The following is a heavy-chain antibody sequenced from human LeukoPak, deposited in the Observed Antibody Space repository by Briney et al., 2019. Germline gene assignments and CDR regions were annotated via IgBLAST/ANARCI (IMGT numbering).Heavy chain of an antibody. D-gene: IGHD2-15*01. Sequence: GGSLRLSCAASGFTFSTYGMHWVRQAPGKGLEWVAVIWYDGSNKYYADSVKGRFTISRDNSKNTLYLQMNSLRAEDTAVYYCAKDRVVVAAVYFDYWGQGTLVTVSS. CDR1: GFTFSTYG. V-gene: IGHV3-30*02. CDR2: IWYDGSNK. CDR3: AKDRVVVAAVYFDY. J-gene: IGHJ4*02.